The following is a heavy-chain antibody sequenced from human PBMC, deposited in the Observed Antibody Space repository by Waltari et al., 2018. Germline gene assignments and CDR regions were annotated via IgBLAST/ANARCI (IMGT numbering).Heavy chain of an antibody. Sequence: QVQLQESGPGLVKPSETLSLTCAVSGYSISSGSYYWSWIRQPAGKGLEWIGRIYTSGSTNYNPALKSRVTISVDTSKNQFSLKLSSVTAADTAVYYCAGIAAAGYPYYFDYWGQGTLVTVSS. V-gene: IGHV4-61*02. CDR3: AGIAAAGYPYYFDY. D-gene: IGHD6-13*01. CDR2: IYTSGST. CDR1: GYSISSGSYY. J-gene: IGHJ4*02.